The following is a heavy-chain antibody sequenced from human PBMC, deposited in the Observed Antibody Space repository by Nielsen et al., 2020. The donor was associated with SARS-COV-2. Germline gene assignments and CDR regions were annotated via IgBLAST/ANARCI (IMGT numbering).Heavy chain of an antibody. J-gene: IGHJ4*02. CDR3: AKDIMADGSGSYTFDY. CDR2: IGTAGDT. D-gene: IGHD3-10*01. Sequence: GESLKISCAASGFTFSSYDMHWVRQATGKGLEWVSAIGTAGDTYYPGSVKGRFTISRENAKNSLYLQMNSLRAGDTAVYYCAKDIMADGSGSYTFDYWGQGTLVTVSS. V-gene: IGHV3-13*01. CDR1: GFTFSSYD.